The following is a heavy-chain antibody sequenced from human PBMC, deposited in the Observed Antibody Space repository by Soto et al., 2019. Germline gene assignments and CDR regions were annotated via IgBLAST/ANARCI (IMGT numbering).Heavy chain of an antibody. CDR1: GFTFSSYG. J-gene: IGHJ4*02. V-gene: IGHV3-30*03. CDR2: ISYDGSNK. Sequence: PGGSLRLSCAASGFTFSSYGMHWVRQAPGKGLEWVAVISYDGSNKYYADSVKGRFTVSRDNSKNTLYLQVNSLRNDDTAVYYCTRGLLTDFFDYWGQGALVTVSS. CDR3: TRGLLTDFFDY.